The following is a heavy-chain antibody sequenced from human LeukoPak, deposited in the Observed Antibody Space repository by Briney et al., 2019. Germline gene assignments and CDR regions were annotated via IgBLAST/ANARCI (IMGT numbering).Heavy chain of an antibody. J-gene: IGHJ4*02. Sequence: ASVKVSCKASGYTFTSYAMNWVRQAPGQGLEWMGWINTNTGNPTYAQGFTGRFVFSLDTSVSTAYLQISSLKAEDTAVYYCARVRSEVSSDSSGWYGLYYFDYWGQGTLVTVSS. D-gene: IGHD6-19*01. CDR2: INTNTGNP. CDR3: ARVRSEVSSDSSGWYGLYYFDY. CDR1: GYTFTSYA. V-gene: IGHV7-4-1*02.